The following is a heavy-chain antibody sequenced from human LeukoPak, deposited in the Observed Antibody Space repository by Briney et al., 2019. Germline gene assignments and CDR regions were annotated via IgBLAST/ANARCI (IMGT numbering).Heavy chain of an antibody. V-gene: IGHV4-39*01. CDR3: ARHSRHPEQWRGWVYYYYMDV. J-gene: IGHJ6*03. Sequence: YPSETLSLTCAVSGGSMTSSSYYWGWIRQPPWKGLEWIGSIYYSGSTYYNPSLKSRVTISVDTSKNQFSLKLSSVTAADTAVYYCARHSRHPEQWRGWVYYYYMDVWGKGTTVTISS. CDR2: IYYSGST. CDR1: GGSMTSSSYY. D-gene: IGHD6-19*01.